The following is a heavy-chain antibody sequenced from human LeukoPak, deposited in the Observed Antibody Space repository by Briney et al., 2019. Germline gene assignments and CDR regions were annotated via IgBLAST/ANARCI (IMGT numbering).Heavy chain of an antibody. CDR3: ARVQVSDDNWGFFDY. CDR2: INPNSGGS. V-gene: IGHV1-2*02. CDR1: GYTFPANY. D-gene: IGHD1-1*01. J-gene: IGHJ4*02. Sequence: ASVKVSCTASGYTFPANYMHWVRQAPGQGLEWMGWINPNSGGSNCAQKFQGRVTMTRETSIRTAYMELSRLSSGDTAVYYCARVQVSDDNWGFFDYWGQGTLVTVSS.